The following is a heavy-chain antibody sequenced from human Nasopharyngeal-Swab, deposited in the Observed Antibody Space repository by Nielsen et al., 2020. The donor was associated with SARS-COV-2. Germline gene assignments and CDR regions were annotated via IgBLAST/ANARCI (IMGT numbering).Heavy chain of an antibody. J-gene: IGHJ4*02. CDR1: GGSFSVYY. Sequence: SETLSLTCAVYGGSFSVYYWSWIRQPPGKGLEWIGEINHSGSTNYNPSLKSRVTISVDTSKNQFSLKLSSVTAADTAAYYCARARAVTTVTTRKKYYFDYWGQGTLVTVSS. D-gene: IGHD4-17*01. V-gene: IGHV4-34*01. CDR2: INHSGST. CDR3: ARARAVTTVTTRKKYYFDY.